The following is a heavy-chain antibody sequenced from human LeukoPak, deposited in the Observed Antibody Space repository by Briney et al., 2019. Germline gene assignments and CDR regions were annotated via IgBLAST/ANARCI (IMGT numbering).Heavy chain of an antibody. D-gene: IGHD5-24*01. CDR1: GYTFTKYY. Sequence: ASVKVSCKASGYTFTKYYIHWVRQAPGQGLEWMGLINPGGDNTNYAQNFQGRVTMTRDTSTSTVYMELSSLRSEDTAIYYCARIRDGYNDAYDIWGHGTVVTVPS. CDR3: ARIRDGYNDAYDI. V-gene: IGHV1-46*01. CDR2: INPGGDNT. J-gene: IGHJ3*02.